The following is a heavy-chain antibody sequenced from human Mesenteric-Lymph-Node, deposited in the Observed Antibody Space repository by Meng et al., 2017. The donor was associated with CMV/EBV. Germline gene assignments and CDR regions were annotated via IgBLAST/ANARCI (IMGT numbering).Heavy chain of an antibody. CDR1: GGSFSGYY. D-gene: IGHD3-9*01. V-gene: IGHV4-34*01. Sequence: WGRGLLKPSETLSVTCAVYGGSFSGYYWNWIRQSPEKGLEWIGEINHSGSTTYNPSFTSRIIISVDTSTNQISLNMSSVTAADTAVYYCARGSSYDILTGYFDYWGQGALVTVSS. J-gene: IGHJ4*02. CDR3: ARGSSYDILTGYFDY. CDR2: INHSGST.